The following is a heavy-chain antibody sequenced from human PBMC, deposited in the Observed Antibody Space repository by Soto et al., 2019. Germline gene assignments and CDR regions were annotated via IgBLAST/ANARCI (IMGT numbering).Heavy chain of an antibody. CDR2: IWSDGKKE. J-gene: IGHJ6*02. Sequence: QVQLVESGGGVVQPGRSLRLSCVGSGFPFWHYGMHWVRQAPGKGLEWVAVIWSDGKKESYADFVKGRFAISRDNFKDTLYLQINSLRAEDTAVYYCARDRGGGWFHRDVWGQGTTVTVSS. CDR3: ARDRGGGWFHRDV. D-gene: IGHD6-19*01. V-gene: IGHV3-33*01. CDR1: GFPFWHYG.